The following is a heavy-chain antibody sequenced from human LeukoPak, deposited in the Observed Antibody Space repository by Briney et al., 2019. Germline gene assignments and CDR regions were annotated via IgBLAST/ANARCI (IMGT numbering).Heavy chain of an antibody. CDR3: ARHSSVLNSFDP. CDR2: IDPGDSQT. CDR1: AYSFTNYW. V-gene: IGHV5-10-1*01. J-gene: IGHJ5*02. D-gene: IGHD3-22*01. Sequence: GESLKISCKGSAYSFTNYWISWVRQMPGKGLEWMGRIDPGDSQTNYSPSFQGHVTISPDKSTSTAYLQWSSLKASDTAMYYCARHSSVLNSFDPWGQGTLVTVSS.